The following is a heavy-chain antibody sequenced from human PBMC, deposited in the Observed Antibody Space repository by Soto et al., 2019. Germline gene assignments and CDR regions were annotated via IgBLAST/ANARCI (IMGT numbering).Heavy chain of an antibody. V-gene: IGHV1-46*01. CDR1: GDTFTSYY. Sequence: QVQLVQSGAEVKKPGASVKISCKASGDTFTSYYMHWVRQAPGQGLEWMGRINPSGDTSYAQKFQGVVTMTRDTSTSTVYMELSSLRSEDTAGYYCARVYCSGGGCYGIDYWGQGTLVTVSS. D-gene: IGHD2-15*01. CDR3: ARVYCSGGGCYGIDY. J-gene: IGHJ4*02. CDR2: INPSGDT.